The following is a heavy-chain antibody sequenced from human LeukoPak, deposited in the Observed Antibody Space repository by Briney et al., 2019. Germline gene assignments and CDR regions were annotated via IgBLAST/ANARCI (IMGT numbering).Heavy chain of an antibody. D-gene: IGHD3-9*01. Sequence: PSETLSLTCAVYGGSFSGYYWSWIRQPPGKGLEWIGEINHSGSTNYNPSLKSRVTISVDTSKNQFSLKLSSVTAADTAVYYCARLTGYSGYWGQGTLVTVSS. CDR1: GGSFSGYY. CDR3: ARLTGYSGY. CDR2: INHSGST. V-gene: IGHV4-34*01. J-gene: IGHJ4*02.